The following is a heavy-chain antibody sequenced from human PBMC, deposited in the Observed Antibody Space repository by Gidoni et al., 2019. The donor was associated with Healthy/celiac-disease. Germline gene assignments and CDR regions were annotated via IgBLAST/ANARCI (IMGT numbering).Heavy chain of an antibody. V-gene: IGHV3-11*06. CDR1: GFTFRDYY. J-gene: IGHJ4*02. Sequence: QVQLVESGGGLVKPGRSLRPACAASGFTFRDYYMSWNRQAPGKGLEWVSYISSSSSYTNYADSVKGRFTISRDNAKNSLYLQMNSLRAEDTAVYYCARDRGAAGIDYWGQGTLVTVSS. D-gene: IGHD6-13*01. CDR2: ISSSSSYT. CDR3: ARDRGAAGIDY.